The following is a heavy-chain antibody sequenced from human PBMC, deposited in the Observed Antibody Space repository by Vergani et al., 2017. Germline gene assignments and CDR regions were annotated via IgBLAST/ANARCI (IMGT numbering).Heavy chain of an antibody. CDR3: ATKSCGTPGCQIGYFRE. CDR1: GFTFSSHA. J-gene: IGHJ1*01. Sequence: EVQLLQSEGAVVQPGGSLRLSCVASGFTFSSHAMSCVRQGHGQGLEWVSSIKNTCDSTHYADSVKGRFTISRDNSKNTLYLQMNSLRTEDTAVYYCATKSCGTPGCQIGYFREWGQGTLVTVSS. V-gene: IGHV3-23*01. D-gene: IGHD1-1*01. CDR2: IKNTCDST.